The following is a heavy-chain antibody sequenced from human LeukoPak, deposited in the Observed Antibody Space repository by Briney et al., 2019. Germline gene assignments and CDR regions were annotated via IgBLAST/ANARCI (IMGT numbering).Heavy chain of an antibody. CDR2: IHYTGST. V-gene: IGHV4-31*03. CDR3: ARPLNTVHDTSDV. Sequence: SQTLSLTCTVSGDSVSSGGYYWVWIRQRPGKGLEWIGYIHYTGSTSYNPSLKSRLTIAVDTSKNQFSLKLSSVTAADTAVYYCARPLNTVHDTSDVWGQGTMVTVSS. D-gene: IGHD3-22*01. J-gene: IGHJ3*01. CDR1: GDSVSSGGYY.